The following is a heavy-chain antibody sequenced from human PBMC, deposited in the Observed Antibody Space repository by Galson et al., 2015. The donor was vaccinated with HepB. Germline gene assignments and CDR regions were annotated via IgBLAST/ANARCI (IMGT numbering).Heavy chain of an antibody. CDR1: GFTFSNYG. Sequence: SLRLSCAASGFTFSNYGLHWVRQAPGKGLEWAAIISYDGTDKKYADSVKGRFTISRDNSKNTLYLQLDSLRAEDTAVYYCAREDNWNYWVYWGQGTLVTVSS. V-gene: IGHV3-30*03. CDR2: ISYDGTDK. CDR3: AREDNWNYWVY. J-gene: IGHJ4*02. D-gene: IGHD1-7*01.